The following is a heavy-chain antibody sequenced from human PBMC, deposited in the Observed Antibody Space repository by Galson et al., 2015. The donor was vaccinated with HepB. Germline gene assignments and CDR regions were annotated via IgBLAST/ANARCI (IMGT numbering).Heavy chain of an antibody. CDR3: AAGYCSSTSCPNY. CDR2: IVVGSGNT. D-gene: IGHD2-2*01. Sequence: SVKVSCKASGFTFTSSAVQWVRQARGQRLEWIGWIVVGSGNTNYAQKFQERVTITRDMSTSTACMELSSLRSEDTAVYYCAAGYCSSTSCPNYWGQGTLVTVSS. V-gene: IGHV1-58*01. CDR1: GFTFTSSA. J-gene: IGHJ4*02.